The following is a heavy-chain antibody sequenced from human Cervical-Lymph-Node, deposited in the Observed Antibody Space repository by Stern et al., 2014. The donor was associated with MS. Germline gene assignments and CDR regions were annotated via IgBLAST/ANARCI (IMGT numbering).Heavy chain of an antibody. CDR1: GYTFTDYY. J-gene: IGHJ4*02. CDR3: ARDGGPSKYCSGGSCHRLEY. D-gene: IGHD2-15*01. CDR2: VNPNSGGT. V-gene: IGHV1-2*06. Sequence: DQLVESGAEVKKPGASVKVSCKTSGYTFTDYYVHWVRQAPGQGLEWMGRVNPNSGGTNYAQKFQGTVTMTRDTSISTAYMELRRLGSDDTAVYYCARDGGPSKYCSGGSCHRLEYWGQGTLVTVSS.